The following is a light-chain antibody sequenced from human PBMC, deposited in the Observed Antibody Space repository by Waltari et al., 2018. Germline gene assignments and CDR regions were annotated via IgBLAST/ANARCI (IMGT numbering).Light chain of an antibody. J-gene: IGKJ4*01. V-gene: IGKV1-9*01. CDR2: RAS. Sequence: DIQLTQSPSLVSASVGDRVTITCRASRDITTNLAWYHQRPGKAPKLLIDRASILQSGVPSRFRGSGSGTEFSLTIGSLQPEDFATYYCQQLYNFPLTFGGWTKVEVK. CDR1: RDITTN. CDR3: QQLYNFPLT.